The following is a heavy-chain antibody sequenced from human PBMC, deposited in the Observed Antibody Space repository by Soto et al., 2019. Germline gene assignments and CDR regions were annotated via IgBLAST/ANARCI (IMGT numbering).Heavy chain of an antibody. D-gene: IGHD2-15*01. J-gene: IGHJ4*02. Sequence: GESLKISCKGSGYSFTSYWIGWVRQMPGKGLEWMGIIYPGDSDTRYSPSFQGQVTISADKSISTAYLQWSSLKASDTAMYYCARALGYCSGGSCPFPYWGQGTLVTVSS. V-gene: IGHV5-51*01. CDR1: GYSFTSYW. CDR3: ARALGYCSGGSCPFPY. CDR2: IYPGDSDT.